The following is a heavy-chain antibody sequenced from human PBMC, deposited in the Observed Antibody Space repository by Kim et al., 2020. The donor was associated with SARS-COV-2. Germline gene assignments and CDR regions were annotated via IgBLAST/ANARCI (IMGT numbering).Heavy chain of an antibody. J-gene: IGHJ3*02. V-gene: IGHV3-11*03. CDR3: AKQFGLGIDAFDI. D-gene: IGHD3-10*01. Sequence: AAYVKGRFTITRDNAKNPLCLQMNSLRAEDTAVYYCAKQFGLGIDAFDIWGQGTMVTVSS.